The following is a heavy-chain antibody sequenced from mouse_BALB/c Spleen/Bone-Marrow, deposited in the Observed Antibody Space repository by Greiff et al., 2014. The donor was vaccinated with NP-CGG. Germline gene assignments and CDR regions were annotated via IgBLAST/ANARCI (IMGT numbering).Heavy chain of an antibody. CDR2: IYPGDGDT. Sequence: VQLQQSGAELVRPGSSVKISCKASGYAFSSYWMNWVKQRPGQGLEWVGQIYPGDGDTNYNGNFKDKATLTTDKSSTTAYMQLRNLTSEDSAVYFSARGGRFTGYYFDYWGPGTTLTVSS. V-gene: IGHV1-80*01. D-gene: IGHD4-1*01. J-gene: IGHJ2*01. CDR1: GYAFSSYW. CDR3: ARGGRFTGYYFDY.